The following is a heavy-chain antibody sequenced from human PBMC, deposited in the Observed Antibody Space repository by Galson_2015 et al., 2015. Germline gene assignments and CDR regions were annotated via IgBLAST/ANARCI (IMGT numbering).Heavy chain of an antibody. CDR2: ITSDTRTI. Sequence: SLRLSCAASGFTFNIYSMNWVRQAPGKGLEWVSYITSDTRTINYADSVEGRFTISRDNAKNSLYLQMNSLRDEDTAVYYCARSVAGSFDYWGHGTLVTVSS. V-gene: IGHV3-48*02. CDR1: GFTFNIYS. D-gene: IGHD6-19*01. J-gene: IGHJ4*01. CDR3: ARSVAGSFDY.